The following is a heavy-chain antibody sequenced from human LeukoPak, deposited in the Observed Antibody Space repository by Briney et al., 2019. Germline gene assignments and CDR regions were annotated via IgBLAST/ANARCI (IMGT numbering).Heavy chain of an antibody. Sequence: GGSLRLSCAASGFTFSSYAMSWVRQAPGKGLEWVSAISGSGGSTYYADSVKGRFTISRDNSKNTLYLQMNSLRADDTAVYYCAKVLAPGATYYMDVWGTGTTVTLS. CDR1: GFTFSSYA. CDR3: AKVLAPGATYYMDV. D-gene: IGHD2-2*01. V-gene: IGHV3-23*01. J-gene: IGHJ6*03. CDR2: ISGSGGST.